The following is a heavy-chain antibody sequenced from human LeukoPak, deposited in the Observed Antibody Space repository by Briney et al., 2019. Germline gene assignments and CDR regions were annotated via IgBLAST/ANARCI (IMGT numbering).Heavy chain of an antibody. V-gene: IGHV3-30-3*01. CDR1: GFTFSSYA. CDR3: ARSGSDYYYDSSPNPGPRPYFDY. J-gene: IGHJ4*02. D-gene: IGHD3-22*01. CDR2: ISYDGSNK. Sequence: PGGSLRLSCAASGFTFSSYAMHWVRQAPGKGLEWVAVISYDGSNKYYADSVKGRFTISRDNSKNTLYLQMNSLRAEDTAVYYCARSGSDYYYDSSPNPGPRPYFDYWGQGTLVTVSS.